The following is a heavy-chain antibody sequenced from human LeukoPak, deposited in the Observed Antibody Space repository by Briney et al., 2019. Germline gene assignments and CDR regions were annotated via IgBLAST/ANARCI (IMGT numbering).Heavy chain of an antibody. J-gene: IGHJ4*02. CDR2: ISAYNGNT. Sequence: ASVKVSCKASGYTFTTYPINWVRQAPGQGLEWTGWISAYNGNTNYAQKLQGRVTMTTDTSTSTAYMELRSLRSDDTAVYYCARDPGYGSGRNNYFDYWGQGTLVTVSS. CDR1: GYTFTTYP. V-gene: IGHV1-18*01. D-gene: IGHD3-10*01. CDR3: ARDPGYGSGRNNYFDY.